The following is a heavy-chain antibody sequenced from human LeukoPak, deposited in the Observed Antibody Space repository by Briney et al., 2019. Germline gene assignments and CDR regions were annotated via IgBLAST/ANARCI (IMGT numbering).Heavy chain of an antibody. CDR3: AREVRYDSSGYYFDY. CDR1: GFTFSNYG. CDR2: ISYDGSSK. J-gene: IGHJ4*02. D-gene: IGHD3-22*01. V-gene: IGHV3-30*03. Sequence: GRSLRLSCAGSGFTFSNYGIHWVRQSPGKGLEWVAVISYDGSSKFYADSVKGRFTISRDNSKNTLYLQMNSLRAEDTAVYYCAREVRYDSSGYYFDYWGQGTLVTVSS.